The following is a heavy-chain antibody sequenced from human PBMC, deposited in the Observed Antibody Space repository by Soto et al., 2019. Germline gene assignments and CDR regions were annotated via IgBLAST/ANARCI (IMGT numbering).Heavy chain of an antibody. J-gene: IGHJ4*02. D-gene: IGHD1-26*01. Sequence: LRLSCAASGFTFSSYSMNWVRQAPGKGLEWVSSISSSSSYIYYADSVKGRFTIPRDNAKNSLYLQMNSLRAEDTAVYYCARDVDSGSYYPDYFDYWGQGTLVTVSS. CDR2: ISSSSSYI. CDR1: GFTFSSYS. CDR3: ARDVDSGSYYPDYFDY. V-gene: IGHV3-21*01.